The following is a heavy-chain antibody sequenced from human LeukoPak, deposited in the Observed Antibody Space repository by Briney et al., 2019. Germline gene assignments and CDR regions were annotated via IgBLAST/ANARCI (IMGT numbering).Heavy chain of an antibody. V-gene: IGHV3-74*01. J-gene: IGHJ4*02. Sequence: GGSLRLSCAASGFTFSDYYMSWIRQAPGKGLVWVSRINADGSSTTYADSVRGRFTISRDNAKNTLYLQMNSLRAEDTAVYYCAMGVGAPVDYWGQGTLVIVSS. CDR2: INADGSST. D-gene: IGHD1-26*01. CDR1: GFTFSDYY. CDR3: AMGVGAPVDY.